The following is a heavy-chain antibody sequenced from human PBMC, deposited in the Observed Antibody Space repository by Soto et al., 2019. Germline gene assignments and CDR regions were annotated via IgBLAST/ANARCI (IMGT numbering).Heavy chain of an antibody. V-gene: IGHV1-18*01. CDR2: ISTYNGNT. CDR3: AMVDVYVTPSPQDV. Sequence: ASVKVSCKASGYTFTTYAISWVRQAPGQGLEWMGWISTYNGNTDYAQNVQGRVTLTTDTSTSTAYMELRSLRSNDTAIYYCAMVDVYVTPSPQDVWGQGTTVTVSS. J-gene: IGHJ6*02. D-gene: IGHD3-16*01. CDR1: GYTFTTYA.